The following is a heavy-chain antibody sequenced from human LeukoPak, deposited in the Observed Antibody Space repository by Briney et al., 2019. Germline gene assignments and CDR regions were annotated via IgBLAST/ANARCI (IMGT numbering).Heavy chain of an antibody. V-gene: IGHV4-59*01. CDR3: ARGFWEYNFDY. Sequence: PSETLSLTCTVSGGSISSYYWSWIRQPPGKGLEWIGYIYYSGSTNYNPSLKSRVTISVDTSKNQFSLKLSSVTGADTAVYYCARGFWEYNFDYWGQGTPVTVSS. J-gene: IGHJ4*02. CDR2: IYYSGST. CDR1: GGSISSYY. D-gene: IGHD3-3*01.